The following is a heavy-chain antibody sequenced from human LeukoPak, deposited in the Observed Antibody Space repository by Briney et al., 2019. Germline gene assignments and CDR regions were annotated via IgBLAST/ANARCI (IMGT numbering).Heavy chain of an antibody. J-gene: IGHJ4*02. V-gene: IGHV3-15*01. CDR3: TTEETGTTFSY. CDR1: GFTFSSYA. D-gene: IGHD1-7*01. Sequence: GGSLRLSCAASGFTFSSYAMSWVRQAPGKGLEWVGRIKSKTDGGTTDYAAPVKGRFTISRDDSKNTLYLQMTSLKTEDTAVYYCTTEETGTTFSYWGQGTLVTVSS. CDR2: IKSKTDGGTT.